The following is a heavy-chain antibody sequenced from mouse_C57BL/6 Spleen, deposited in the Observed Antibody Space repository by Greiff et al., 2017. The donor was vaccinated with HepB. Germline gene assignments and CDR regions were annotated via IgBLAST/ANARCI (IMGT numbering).Heavy chain of an antibody. CDR1: GYTFTSYW. D-gene: IGHD1-1*01. Sequence: QVHVKQSGAELVKPGASVKMSCKASGYTFTSYWITWVKQRPGQGLEWIGDIYPGSGSTNYNEKFKSKATLTVDTSSSTAYMQLSSLTSEDSAVYYCARSPPIYGSSYDWYFDVWGTGTTVTVSS. CDR3: ARSPPIYGSSYDWYFDV. J-gene: IGHJ1*03. CDR2: IYPGSGST. V-gene: IGHV1-55*01.